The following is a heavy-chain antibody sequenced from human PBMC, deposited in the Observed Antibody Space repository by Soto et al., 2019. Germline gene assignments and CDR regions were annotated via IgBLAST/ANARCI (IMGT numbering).Heavy chain of an antibody. CDR3: VMVDNYVTPTPQDV. D-gene: IGHD3-16*01. CDR2: ISPYTGNT. Sequence: QVQLVQSGDEVKKPGASVKVSCKASGYIFVNYGIAWVRQAPGQGLEWMGWISPYTGNTHSATEIQGRLTMTTDTSTSTAYMDLASLTSDDTAVYYCVMVDNYVTPTPQDVWGQGTTVTVSS. V-gene: IGHV1-18*01. CDR1: GYIFVNYG. J-gene: IGHJ6*02.